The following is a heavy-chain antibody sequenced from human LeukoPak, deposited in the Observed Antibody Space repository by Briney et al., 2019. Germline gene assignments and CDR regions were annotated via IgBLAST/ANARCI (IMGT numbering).Heavy chain of an antibody. CDR1: GYTFTGYY. Sequence: ASVKVSCKASGYTFTGYYMHWVRQAPGQGLGWMGWINPNSGGTNYAQKFQGRVTMTRDTSISTAYMELSRLRSDDTAVYYCARAEWELPTFDYWGQGTLVTVSS. V-gene: IGHV1-2*02. CDR2: INPNSGGT. J-gene: IGHJ4*02. D-gene: IGHD1-26*01. CDR3: ARAEWELPTFDY.